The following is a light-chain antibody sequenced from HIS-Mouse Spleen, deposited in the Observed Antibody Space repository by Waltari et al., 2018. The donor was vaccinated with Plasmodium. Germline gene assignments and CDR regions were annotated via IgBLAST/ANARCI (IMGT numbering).Light chain of an antibody. CDR2: EDS. J-gene: IGLJ3*02. CDR3: YSTDSSGNHRV. Sequence: SYELPQPPSVSVSPGQTARITCSGDALPKKSAYWYQQKSGQAPVLVIYEDSKRPYGIPERFSGSSSGTMATLTISGAQVEDEADYYCYSTDSSGNHRVFGGGTKLTVL. CDR1: ALPKKS. V-gene: IGLV3-10*01.